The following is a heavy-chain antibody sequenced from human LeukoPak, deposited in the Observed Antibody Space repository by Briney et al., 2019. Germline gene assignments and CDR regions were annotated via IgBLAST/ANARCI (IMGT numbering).Heavy chain of an antibody. CDR3: ARQGGDGYNALDCFDI. J-gene: IGHJ3*02. CDR2: INYSGST. Sequence: SETLSLTCTVSGGSISSSSYYWSWIRQPPGKGLEWIGYINYSGSTNYNPSLKSRVTISVDTSKNQFSLKLSSVTAADTAVYYCARQGGDGYNALDCFDIWGQGTMVTVSS. CDR1: GGSISSSSYY. V-gene: IGHV4-61*05. D-gene: IGHD5-24*01.